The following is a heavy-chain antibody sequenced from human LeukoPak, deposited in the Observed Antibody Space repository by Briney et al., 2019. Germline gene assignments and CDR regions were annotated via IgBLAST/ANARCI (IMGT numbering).Heavy chain of an antibody. CDR1: GGSISGYY. Sequence: SETLSLTCTVSGGSISGYYWSWIRQPPGKGLEWIGYIYYSGSTNYNPSLRSRLTISVDTSKNQFSLKLSSVTAADTAAYYCAIQTQDSSGYYYGDYWGQGTLVTVSS. J-gene: IGHJ4*02. CDR2: IYYSGST. CDR3: AIQTQDSSGYYYGDY. D-gene: IGHD3-22*01. V-gene: IGHV4-59*08.